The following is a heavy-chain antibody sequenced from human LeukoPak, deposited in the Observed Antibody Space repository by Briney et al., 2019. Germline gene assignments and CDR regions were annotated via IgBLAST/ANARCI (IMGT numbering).Heavy chain of an antibody. CDR3: AKHVLRFLEWLSPFDY. J-gene: IGHJ4*02. Sequence: GGSLRLSCAVSGFTFSNYAMTWVRQAPGKGLEWFSEITGSGNSTYYAYSVKGRFTISRDNSKNTLYLQMNSMRAENTAVYNGAKHVLRFLEWLSPFDYWGQGTLVTVSS. CDR2: ITGSGNST. D-gene: IGHD3-3*01. CDR1: GFTFSNYA. V-gene: IGHV3-23*01.